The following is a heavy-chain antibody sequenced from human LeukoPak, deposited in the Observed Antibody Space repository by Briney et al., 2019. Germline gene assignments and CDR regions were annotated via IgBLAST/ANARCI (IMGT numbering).Heavy chain of an antibody. CDR2: ISGSGGTT. CDR3: AKDYSGGSRQGY. D-gene: IGHD2-15*01. V-gene: IGHV3-23*01. CDR1: GFTFSSYA. Sequence: PGGSLRLSCAASGFTFSSYAMSWVRQAPGKRLEWVSAISGSGGTTYYADSVKGRFTISRDNSKNTLYLQMNSLRAEDTAVYFCAKDYSGGSRQGYWGQGTLVTVSS. J-gene: IGHJ4*02.